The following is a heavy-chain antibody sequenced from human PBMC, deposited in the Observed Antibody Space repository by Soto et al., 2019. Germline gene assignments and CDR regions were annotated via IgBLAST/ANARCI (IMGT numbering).Heavy chain of an antibody. CDR3: ARSDYGDSNSQYFDY. D-gene: IGHD4-17*01. Sequence: QVKLEESGPGLVKPSGTLSLRCAVSGGSITSSNWWNWVRQTPEKGLEWIGQILPSGSTNYNPSLATRVTMSVDTSKNQFSLMLTSVTAADTALYFCARSDYGDSNSQYFDYGGQGTLVTVSS. CDR2: ILPSGST. CDR1: GGSITSSNW. J-gene: IGHJ4*02. V-gene: IGHV4-4*02.